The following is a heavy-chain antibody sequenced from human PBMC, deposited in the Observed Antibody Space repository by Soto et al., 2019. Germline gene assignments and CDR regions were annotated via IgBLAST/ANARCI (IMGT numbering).Heavy chain of an antibody. V-gene: IGHV4-34*01. D-gene: IGHD6-13*01. Sequence: QVQLQQWGAGLLKPSETLSLTCAVYGGSFSGYYWSWIRQPPGKGLEWIGEINHSGSTNYNPSLKGRGTMSVDTSKNQFSLKLSSVTAADTAVYYCARDRRSSSWSFGYYFDYWGQGTLVTVSS. CDR1: GGSFSGYY. CDR2: INHSGST. CDR3: ARDRRSSSWSFGYYFDY. J-gene: IGHJ4*02.